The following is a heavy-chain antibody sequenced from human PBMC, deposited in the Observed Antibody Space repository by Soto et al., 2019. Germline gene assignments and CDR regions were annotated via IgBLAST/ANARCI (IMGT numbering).Heavy chain of an antibody. J-gene: IGHJ4*02. V-gene: IGHV1-18*04. CDR1: GYTFHKHW. CDR3: AGDFYSLAYYFGY. CDR2: IRGLEGKT. Sequence: ASVKVSCKASGYTFHKHWISRVRQAPGQGHEWLGWIRGLEGKTKYEQRLQGRVTMTADTSSSTAYMELRSPRSGATAVDYCAGDFYSLAYYFGYWCQGTLVTVSS. D-gene: IGHD2-15*01.